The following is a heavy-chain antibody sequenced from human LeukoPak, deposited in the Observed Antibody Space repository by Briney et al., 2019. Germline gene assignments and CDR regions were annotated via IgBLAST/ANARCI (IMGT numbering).Heavy chain of an antibody. CDR3: ARYLNEDRQLVQGWFDP. V-gene: IGHV1-18*01. D-gene: IGHD6-13*01. CDR1: GYTFTSYG. CDR2: ISAYNGNT. Sequence: GASVKVSCKASGYTFTSYGISWVRQAPGQGLEWMGWISAYNGNTNYAQKLQGRVTMTTDTSTSTAYMELRSLRSDDTAVYYCARYLNEDRQLVQGWFDPWGQGTLVTVSS. J-gene: IGHJ5*02.